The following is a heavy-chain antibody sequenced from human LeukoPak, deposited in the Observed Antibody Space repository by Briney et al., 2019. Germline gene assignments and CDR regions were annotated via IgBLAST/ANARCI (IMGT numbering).Heavy chain of an antibody. J-gene: IGHJ4*02. CDR2: ISGSGGST. V-gene: IGHV3-23*01. CDR1: GFTFSTYG. D-gene: IGHD4-23*01. CDR3: ARIEDYGGNSDEDFDY. Sequence: GGSLRLSCAASGFTFSTYGMTWVRQAPGKGLEWVSSISGSGGSTYYADSVKGRVTVSRDNSKSTLFLQMNSLRAEDTAVYYCARIEDYGGNSDEDFDYWGQGTLVTVSS.